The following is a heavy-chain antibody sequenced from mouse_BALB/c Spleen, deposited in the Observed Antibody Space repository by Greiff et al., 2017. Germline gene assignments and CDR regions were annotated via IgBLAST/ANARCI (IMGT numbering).Heavy chain of an antibody. CDR3: ASYDDYDDGYAMDY. CDR2: ISYSGST. V-gene: IGHV3-8*02. CDR1: GDSITSGY. D-gene: IGHD2-4*01. Sequence: EVQLVESGPSLVKPSQTLSLTCSVTGDSITSGYWNWIRKFPGNKLEYMGYISYSGSTYYNPSLKSRISITRDTSKNQYYLQLNSVTTEDTATYYCASYDDYDDGYAMDYWGQGTSVTVSS. J-gene: IGHJ4*01.